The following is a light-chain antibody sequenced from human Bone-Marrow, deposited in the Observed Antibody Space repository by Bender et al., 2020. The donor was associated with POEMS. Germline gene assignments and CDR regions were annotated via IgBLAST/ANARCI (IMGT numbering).Light chain of an antibody. J-gene: IGLJ3*02. V-gene: IGLV1-44*01. CDR2: SDN. CDR1: NSNIGTNA. Sequence: QSVLTQPPSASGTPGQRVTISCSGSNSNIGTNAVNWYQQFPGTAPKLLIYSDNQRPSGVPDLFYAFKSGTSAYLAISGLQTEGKAGYYCAAGNAGLCSGVCGGETKFTGL. CDR3: AAGNAGLCSGV.